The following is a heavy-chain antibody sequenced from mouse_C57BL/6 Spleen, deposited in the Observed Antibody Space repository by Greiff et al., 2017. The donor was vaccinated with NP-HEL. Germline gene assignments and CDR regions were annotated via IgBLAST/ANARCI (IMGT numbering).Heavy chain of an antibody. CDR3: ARSYPLYYWEFDY. CDR1: GFTFTDYY. V-gene: IGHV7-3*01. J-gene: IGHJ2*01. Sequence: EVMLVESGGGLVQPGGSLSLSCAASGFTFTDYYMSWVRQPPGKALEWLGFIRNKANGYTTEYSASVKGRFTISRDNSQSILYLQMNALRAEDSATYYCARSYPLYYWEFDYWGQGTTLTVSS. CDR2: IRNKANGYTT. D-gene: IGHD1-1*01.